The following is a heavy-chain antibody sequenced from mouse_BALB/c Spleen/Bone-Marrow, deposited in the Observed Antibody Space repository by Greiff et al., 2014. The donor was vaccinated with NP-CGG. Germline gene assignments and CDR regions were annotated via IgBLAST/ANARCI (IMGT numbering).Heavy chain of an antibody. D-gene: IGHD1-1*01. CDR3: ARGSYYYGSSSPWFAY. CDR1: GYTFTSYW. J-gene: IGHJ3*01. CDR2: IPPGSSTT. Sequence: DLVKPGASVKLSCKASGYTFTSYWINWIKQRPGQGLEWIGRIPPGSSTTYYNEMFKGKATLTVDTSSTTAYIQLSSLSSEDSAVYFCARGSYYYGSSSPWFAYWGQGTLVTVSA. V-gene: IGHV1S41*01.